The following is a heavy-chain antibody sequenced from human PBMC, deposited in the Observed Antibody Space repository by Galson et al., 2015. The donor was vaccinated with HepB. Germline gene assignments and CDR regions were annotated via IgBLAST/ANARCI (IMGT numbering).Heavy chain of an antibody. J-gene: IGHJ4*02. CDR2: IVPIFGTA. CDR1: GGTFNSFG. D-gene: IGHD2-15*01. CDR3: ARYRRDMAAFDS. V-gene: IGHV1-69*13. Sequence: SVKVSCKASGGTFNSFGINWLRQVPGQGLEWMADIVPIFGTANYAQKFQGTVTLTADGSTSTVYMELSSLKSEDTAVYYCARYRRDMAAFDSWGQGTLVTVSS.